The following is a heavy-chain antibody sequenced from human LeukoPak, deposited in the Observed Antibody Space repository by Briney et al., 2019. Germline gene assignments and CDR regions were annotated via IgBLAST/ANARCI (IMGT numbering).Heavy chain of an antibody. V-gene: IGHV3-74*01. CDR2: INSEGSST. J-gene: IGHJ3*01. CDR3: ARGLIDAFDL. CDR1: GFPFSSYC. Sequence: PGGSLRLSCAASGFPFSSYCMHWVREAPGKALVWVSRINSEGSSTSYGVSVKGRFTMYRDNAKNTRYLQVNSLRDEDAAVYYCARGLIDAFDLWGQGTMVTVS.